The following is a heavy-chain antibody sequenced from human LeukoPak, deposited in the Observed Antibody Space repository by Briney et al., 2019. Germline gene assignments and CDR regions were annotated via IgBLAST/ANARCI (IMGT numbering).Heavy chain of an antibody. CDR2: INQDGSEE. CDR1: GFTFSSYW. J-gene: IGHJ4*02. CDR3: ARDPFSSHHDY. D-gene: IGHD6-13*01. Sequence: GGSLRLSCAASGFTFSSYWMSWVRQAPGKGLEWVANINQDGSEEYYVDSVKGRFTISRDNAKNSLYLQMNGLRAGDTAVFYCARDPFSSHHDYWGQGTLVTVSS. V-gene: IGHV3-7*01.